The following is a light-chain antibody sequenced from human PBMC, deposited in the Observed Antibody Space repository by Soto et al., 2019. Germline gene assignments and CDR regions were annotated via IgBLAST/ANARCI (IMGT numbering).Light chain of an antibody. CDR2: ETS. J-gene: IGKJ4*01. Sequence: DIQMAQSPSPLSASVGDRVTITCRAGQNIAKYLNWYQQKPGKAPLLLIYETSKLEIGVPSRFAGSGSGTDFTLTISSLQPEDFETYYCQATYSKPPTLGGGTKVDI. CDR3: QATYSKPPT. CDR1: QNIAKY. V-gene: IGKV1-39*01.